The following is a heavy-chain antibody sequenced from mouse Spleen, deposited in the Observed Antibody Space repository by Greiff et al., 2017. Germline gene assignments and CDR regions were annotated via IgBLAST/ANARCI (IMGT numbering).Heavy chain of an antibody. CDR3: ARIGRYDAWFAY. CDR2: INPSSGYT. Sequence: VQVVESAAELARPGASVKMSCKASGYTFTSYTMHWVKQRPGQGLEWIGYINPSSGYTEYNQKFKDKTTLTADKSSSTAYMQLSSLTSEDSAVYYCARIGRYDAWFAYWGQGTLVTVSA. V-gene: IGHV1-4*02. J-gene: IGHJ3*01. CDR1: GYTFTSYT. D-gene: IGHD2-14*01.